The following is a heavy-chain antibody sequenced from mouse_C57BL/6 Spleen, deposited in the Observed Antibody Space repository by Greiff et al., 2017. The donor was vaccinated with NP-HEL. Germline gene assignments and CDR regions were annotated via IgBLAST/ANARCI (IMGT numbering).Heavy chain of an antibody. V-gene: IGHV14-4*01. D-gene: IGHD2-4*01. CDR3: TTGTDYDGFAY. Sequence: VQLQQSGAELVRPGASVKLSCTASGFNIKDDYMHWVKQRPEQGLEWIGWIDPENGDTEYASKFQGKATITADTSSNTAYLQLSSLTSEDTAVYYCTTGTDYDGFAYWGQGTLVTVSA. J-gene: IGHJ3*01. CDR1: GFNIKDDY. CDR2: IDPENGDT.